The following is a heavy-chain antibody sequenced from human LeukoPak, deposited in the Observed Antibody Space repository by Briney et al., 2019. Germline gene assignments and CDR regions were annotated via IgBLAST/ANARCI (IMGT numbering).Heavy chain of an antibody. CDR3: ARQSS. Sequence: PSETLSLTCAVYGGSFSGYYWSWIRQPPGKGLEWIGKINHSGSTNYNPSLKSRVTISVDTSKNQFSLKLSSVTAADTAVYYCARQSSWGQGTLVTVSS. CDR1: GGSFSGYY. V-gene: IGHV4-34*01. CDR2: INHSGST. D-gene: IGHD3-16*02. J-gene: IGHJ5*02.